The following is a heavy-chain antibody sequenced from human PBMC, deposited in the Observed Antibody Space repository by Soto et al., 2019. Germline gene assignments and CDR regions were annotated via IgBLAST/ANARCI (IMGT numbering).Heavy chain of an antibody. V-gene: IGHV5-10-1*01. Sequence: GESLKISCNGSGYSFTIYCISLVLQMPGKGLEWMGRIDPSDSYTNYSPSFQGHVTISADKSISTAYLQWSSLKASDTAMYYCARFVPDHCSSTSCPLNFDYWGQGTLVTVSS. CDR3: ARFVPDHCSSTSCPLNFDY. CDR1: GYSFTIYC. D-gene: IGHD2-2*01. J-gene: IGHJ4*02. CDR2: IDPSDSYT.